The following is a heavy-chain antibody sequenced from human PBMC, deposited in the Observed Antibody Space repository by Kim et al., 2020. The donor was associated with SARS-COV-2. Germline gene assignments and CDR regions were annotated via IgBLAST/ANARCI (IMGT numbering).Heavy chain of an antibody. CDR2: IGSSGETT. V-gene: IGHV3-23*01. CDR3: AKRRVDSWYYFDS. J-gene: IGHJ4*02. CDR1: GFTFSTYA. D-gene: IGHD6-13*01. Sequence: GGSLRLSCAVSGFTFSTYAMGWVRQAPGKGLEWVSCIGSSGETTYYSDSVKGRFTISRDNAKNTLYLEMNSLRVDDTAVYYCAKRRVDSWYYFDSWSQGTLVTVSS.